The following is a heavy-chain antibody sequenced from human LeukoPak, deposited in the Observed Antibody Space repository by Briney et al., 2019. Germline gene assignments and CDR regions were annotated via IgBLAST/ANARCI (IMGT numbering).Heavy chain of an antibody. CDR1: GFTFSTYS. CDR3: ARDKIVGATYFDY. CDR2: IDTSGTTM. Sequence: GGSLRLSCVASGFTFSTYSMNWVRQAPGKGLEWVSYIDTSGTTMYYADSVKGRFTISRDNAKNSLYLQMNSLRVEDTAVYYCARDKIVGATYFDYWGQGTLVTVSS. D-gene: IGHD1-26*01. J-gene: IGHJ4*02. V-gene: IGHV3-48*04.